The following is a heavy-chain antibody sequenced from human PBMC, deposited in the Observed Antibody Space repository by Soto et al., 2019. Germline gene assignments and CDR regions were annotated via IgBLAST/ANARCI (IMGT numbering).Heavy chain of an antibody. J-gene: IGHJ4*02. Sequence: SETLSLTCAVSGGSISSNNWWNWVRQSPGKGLEWIGEIYHSGSTNYNPSLKSRVTISVDKSKNQFSLKLSSVTAADTAVYYCATDYSTPNGGYWGQGTLVTVSS. CDR3: ATDYSTPNGGY. CDR1: GGSISSNNW. CDR2: IYHSGST. V-gene: IGHV4-4*02. D-gene: IGHD5-18*01.